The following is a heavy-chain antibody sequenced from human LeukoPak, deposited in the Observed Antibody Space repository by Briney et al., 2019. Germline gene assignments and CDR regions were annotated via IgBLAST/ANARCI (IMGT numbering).Heavy chain of an antibody. V-gene: IGHV3-30*03. CDR2: ISYDGSNK. D-gene: IGHD3-22*01. CDR3: ARAYYYDSSGYHYAFDI. J-gene: IGHJ3*02. Sequence: GGSLRLSCAASGFTFSSYGMHWVRQAPGKGLEWVAVISYDGSNKYYADSVKGRFTISRDNSKNTLYLQMNSLRAEDTAVYYCARAYYYDSSGYHYAFDIWGQGTMVTVSS. CDR1: GFTFSSYG.